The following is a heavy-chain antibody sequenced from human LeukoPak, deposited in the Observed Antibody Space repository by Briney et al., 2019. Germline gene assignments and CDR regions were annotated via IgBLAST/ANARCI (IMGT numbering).Heavy chain of an antibody. CDR3: ARDLSNRGRDYYYYMDV. D-gene: IGHD7-27*01. V-gene: IGHV4-4*07. Sequence: SETLSLTCTVSGGSISTYCWSWIRQPAGKGLEWIGRIYTSGSTNYNPSLKSRVTMSVDTSKNQFSLKLSSVTAADTAVYYCARDLSNRGRDYYYYMDVWGKGTTVTASS. CDR2: IYTSGST. J-gene: IGHJ6*03. CDR1: GGSISTYC.